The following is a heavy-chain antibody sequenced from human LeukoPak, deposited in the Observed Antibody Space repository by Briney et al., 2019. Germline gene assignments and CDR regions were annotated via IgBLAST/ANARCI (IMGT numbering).Heavy chain of an antibody. CDR3: AKDSGPSMVRGVRAFDY. D-gene: IGHD3-10*01. J-gene: IGHJ4*02. Sequence: GGSLRLSCAASGFTFDDYAMHWVRQAPGKGLEWDSGISWNSGSIGYADSVKGRFTISRDNAKNSLYLQMNSLRAEDTALYYCAKDSGPSMVRGVRAFDYWGQGTLVTVSS. CDR2: ISWNSGSI. V-gene: IGHV3-9*01. CDR1: GFTFDDYA.